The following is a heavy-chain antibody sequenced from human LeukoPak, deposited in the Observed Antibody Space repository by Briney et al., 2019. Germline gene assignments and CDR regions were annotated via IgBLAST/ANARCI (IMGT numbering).Heavy chain of an antibody. CDR2: INSDGSSI. V-gene: IGHV3-74*01. CDR3: ARDRTGRLDYFDY. D-gene: IGHD1-14*01. Sequence: GGSLRLSCAASGFTFSSYWMHWVRQDPGKGLVWLSRINSDGSSISHADSVKGRFTVSRDNAKNTVYLQMNSLRGEDTAVYYCARDRTGRLDYFDYWGQGTLVTVSS. J-gene: IGHJ4*02. CDR1: GFTFSSYW.